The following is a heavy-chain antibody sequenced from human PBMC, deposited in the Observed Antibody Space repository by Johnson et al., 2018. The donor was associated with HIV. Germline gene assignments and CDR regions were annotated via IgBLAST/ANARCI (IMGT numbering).Heavy chain of an antibody. CDR3: AKGSRGSYLYDAFDI. V-gene: IGHV3-20*04. Sequence: VQLVESGGGVLRPGASLRLSCEGFGFIFDDYGLNWVRQAPGKGLEWVSGINWNGGITGYADSVKGRCTISRDNDKSSVYMQMNNLRAEDTAFYYCAKGSRGSYLYDAFDIWGQGTMVTVSS. D-gene: IGHD1-26*01. CDR1: GFIFDDYG. CDR2: INWNGGIT. J-gene: IGHJ3*02.